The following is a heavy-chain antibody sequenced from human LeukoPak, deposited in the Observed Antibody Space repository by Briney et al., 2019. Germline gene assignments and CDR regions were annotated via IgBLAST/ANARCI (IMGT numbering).Heavy chain of an antibody. CDR2: ISSEGTST. Sequence: PGGSLRLSWAAAGFSFSSYRMFWVRQAPGKGLVCVARISSEGTSTAYADSVKGRFTISRDNAKSILYLQMNSLRAEDTAVYYCASLIRPGASFDSWGQGTLVTVSS. CDR1: GFSFSSYR. J-gene: IGHJ4*02. D-gene: IGHD3-16*01. V-gene: IGHV3-74*01. CDR3: ASLIRPGASFDS.